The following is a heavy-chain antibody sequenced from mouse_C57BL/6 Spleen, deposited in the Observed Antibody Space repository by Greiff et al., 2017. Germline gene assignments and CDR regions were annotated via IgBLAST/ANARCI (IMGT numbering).Heavy chain of an antibody. CDR2: IRSKSNNYAT. Sequence: VGGLVQPKGSLKLSCAASGFSFNTYAMNWVRQAPGKGLEWVARIRSKSNNYATYYADSVKDRFTISRDDSESMLYLQMNNLKTEDTAMYYCVRQGAVQVPYYYAMDYWGQGTSVTVSS. CDR3: VRQGAVQVPYYYAMDY. CDR1: GFSFNTYA. J-gene: IGHJ4*01. V-gene: IGHV10-1*01.